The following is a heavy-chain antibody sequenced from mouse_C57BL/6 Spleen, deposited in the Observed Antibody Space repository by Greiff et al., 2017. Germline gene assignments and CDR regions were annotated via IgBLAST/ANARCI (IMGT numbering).Heavy chain of an antibody. CDR1: GYTFTSYW. Sequence: QVQLQQPGAELVRPGSSVKLSCKASGYTFTSYWMHWVKQRPIQGLEWIGNIDPSDSEPHYNQKFKDKATLTVDKSSSTAYMQLSSLTSDDSAVYYCARKGPFYYGSSSGFAYWGQGTLVTVSA. J-gene: IGHJ3*01. CDR3: ARKGPFYYGSSSGFAY. D-gene: IGHD1-1*01. V-gene: IGHV1-52*01. CDR2: IDPSDSEP.